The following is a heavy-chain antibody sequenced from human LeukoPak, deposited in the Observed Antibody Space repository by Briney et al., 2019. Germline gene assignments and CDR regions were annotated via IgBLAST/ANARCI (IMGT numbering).Heavy chain of an antibody. V-gene: IGHV4-59*11. CDR3: ARATYDSSVLYYYYYMDV. J-gene: IGHJ6*03. CDR1: GGSISSHY. CDR2: IYYSGST. D-gene: IGHD3-22*01. Sequence: SETLSLTCTVSGGSISSHYWSWIRQPPGKGLEWIGYIYYSGSTNYNPSLKSRVTISVDTSKNQFSLKLSSVTAVDTAVYYCARATYDSSVLYYYYYMDVWGKGTTVTVSS.